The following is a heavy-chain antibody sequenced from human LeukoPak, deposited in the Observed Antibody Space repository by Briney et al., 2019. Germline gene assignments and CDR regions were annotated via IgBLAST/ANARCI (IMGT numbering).Heavy chain of an antibody. J-gene: IGHJ4*02. Sequence: GGSLRLSCAGSGFIFSNYAFHWVRQAPGKGLEWVALISYDGSNLKYADSVKGRFTISRDNSKNTLYLQMNSLRPEDTAIYYCARLKAVAGMNLPLDYWGQGTLVTVSS. CDR3: ARLKAVAGMNLPLDY. CDR2: ISYDGSNL. D-gene: IGHD6-19*01. V-gene: IGHV3-30*04. CDR1: GFIFSNYA.